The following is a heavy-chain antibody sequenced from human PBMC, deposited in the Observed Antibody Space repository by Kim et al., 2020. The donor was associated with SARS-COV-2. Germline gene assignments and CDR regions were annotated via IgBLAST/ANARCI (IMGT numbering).Heavy chain of an antibody. V-gene: IGHV3-20*04. Sequence: GGSLRLSCVASGFRFDDFDMSWVRQVPGKGLEWVSYIHWSGGSTSYADSVKGRFAISRDNAKSSLYLEMNALRAEDTAFYYCARMNLRDGDFNPNHFDSWGRGTLVTVSS. J-gene: IGHJ4*02. CDR3: ARMNLRDGDFNPNHFDS. CDR2: IHWSGGST. CDR1: GFRFDDFD. D-gene: IGHD4-17*01.